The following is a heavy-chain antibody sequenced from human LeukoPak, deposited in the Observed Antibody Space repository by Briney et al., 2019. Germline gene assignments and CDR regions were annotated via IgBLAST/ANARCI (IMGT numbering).Heavy chain of an antibody. Sequence: ASVKVSCKVSGYTLTELSMHWVRQAPGKGLEWMGGFDPEDGETIYAQKFQGRVTMTEDTSTDTAYMELSSLRSEDTAVYYCARDVDSSGYCFFDYWGQGTLVTVSS. D-gene: IGHD3-22*01. CDR1: GYTLTELS. V-gene: IGHV1-24*01. CDR2: FDPEDGET. J-gene: IGHJ4*02. CDR3: ARDVDSSGYCFFDY.